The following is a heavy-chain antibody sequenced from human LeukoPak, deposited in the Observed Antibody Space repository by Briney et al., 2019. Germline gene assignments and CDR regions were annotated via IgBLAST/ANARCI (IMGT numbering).Heavy chain of an antibody. CDR1: GYTFTSYG. D-gene: IGHD3-16*01. J-gene: IGHJ4*02. CDR2: ISAYNGNT. V-gene: IGHV1-18*01. Sequence: GASVKVSCKASGYTFTSYGISWVRQAPGQGLEWMGWISAYNGNTNYAQKLQGRVTMTTDTSTSTAYMELRSLRSDDTAVYYCARAPGFYDYVWGKGYFDYWGQGTLVTVSS. CDR3: ARAPGFYDYVWGKGYFDY.